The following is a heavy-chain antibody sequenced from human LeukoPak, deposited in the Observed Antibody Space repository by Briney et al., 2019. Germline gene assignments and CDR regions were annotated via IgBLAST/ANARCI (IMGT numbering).Heavy chain of an antibody. V-gene: IGHV3-20*04. D-gene: IGHD3-22*01. Sequence: GGSLRLSCAASGFTFDDYGMSGVRQAPGKGLEWVSGINWNGGSTGYADSVKGRFTISRDNAKNSLYLQMNSLRAEDTALYYCARSTYYYDSSGYYQFDYWGQGTLVTVSS. J-gene: IGHJ4*02. CDR1: GFTFDDYG. CDR3: ARSTYYYDSSGYYQFDY. CDR2: INWNGGST.